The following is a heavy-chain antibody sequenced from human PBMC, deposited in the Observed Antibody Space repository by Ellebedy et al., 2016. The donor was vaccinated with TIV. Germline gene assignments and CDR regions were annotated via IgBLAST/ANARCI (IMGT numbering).Heavy chain of an antibody. J-gene: IGHJ6*02. V-gene: IGHV1-18*04. CDR3: ATGSSTGGKIYYYYGMDV. Sequence: ASVKVSCXASGYTFTSYYMHWVRQAPGQGLEWMGWISAYNGNTNYAQKLQGRVTMTTDTSTSTAYMELSSLRSEDTAVYYCATGSSTGGKIYYYYGMDVWGQGTTVTVSS. D-gene: IGHD4-23*01. CDR2: ISAYNGNT. CDR1: GYTFTSYY.